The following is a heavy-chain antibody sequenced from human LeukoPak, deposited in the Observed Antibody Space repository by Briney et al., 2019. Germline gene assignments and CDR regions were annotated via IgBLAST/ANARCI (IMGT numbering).Heavy chain of an antibody. V-gene: IGHV3-23*01. D-gene: IGHD6-13*01. Sequence: GGSLRLSCAASGFTVSSNYMSWVRQAPGKGLEWVSAISVSGGSTYYADSVKGRFTISRDNSKNTLYLQMNSLRVEDTAVYYCAKPPYSTSWYVWGQGTTVTVSS. J-gene: IGHJ6*02. CDR3: AKPPYSTSWYV. CDR1: GFTVSSNY. CDR2: ISVSGGST.